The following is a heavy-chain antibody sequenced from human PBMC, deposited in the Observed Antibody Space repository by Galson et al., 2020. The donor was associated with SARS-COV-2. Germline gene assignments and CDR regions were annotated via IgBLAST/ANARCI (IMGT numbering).Heavy chain of an antibody. CDR3: ARAEGEPSDYYYYGMDV. V-gene: IGHV1-69*13. CDR2: IIPIFGTA. Sequence: SVKVSCKASGGTFSSYAISWVRQAPGQGLEWMGGIIPIFGTANYAQKFQGRVTITADESTSTAYMELSSLRSEDTAMYYCARAEGEPSDYYYYGMDVWGQGTTVTVSS. J-gene: IGHJ6*02. D-gene: IGHD2-21*01. CDR1: GGTFSSYA.